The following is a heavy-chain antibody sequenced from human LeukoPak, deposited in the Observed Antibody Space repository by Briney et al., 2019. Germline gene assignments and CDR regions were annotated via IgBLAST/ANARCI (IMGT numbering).Heavy chain of an antibody. D-gene: IGHD6-13*01. CDR1: GGSISSGDYY. CDR2: IYYSGST. Sequence: PSQTLSLTCTVSGGSISSGDYYWSWIRQPPGKGLEWIGYIYYSGSTYYNPSLKSRVTISVDTSKNQFSLKLSSVTAADTAVYYCARSGQQLSPATWFDPWGQGTLVTVSS. CDR3: ARSGQQLSPATWFDP. V-gene: IGHV4-30-4*01. J-gene: IGHJ5*02.